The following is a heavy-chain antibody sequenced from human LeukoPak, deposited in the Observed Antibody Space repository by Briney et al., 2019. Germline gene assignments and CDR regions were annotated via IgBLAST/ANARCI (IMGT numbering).Heavy chain of an antibody. J-gene: IGHJ5*01. CDR1: GGSISSYY. CDR2: IYYTGST. V-gene: IGHV4-59*01. D-gene: IGHD6-13*01. Sequence: PSETLSLTCTVSGGSISSYYWSWIRQPPGKGLEWIGYIYYTGSTNYNPSLKSRVTISVGTSKNHFSLKLSSVTAADTAVYYCARDGSSSWNNWFDSWGQGTLVTVSS. CDR3: ARDGSSSWNNWFDS.